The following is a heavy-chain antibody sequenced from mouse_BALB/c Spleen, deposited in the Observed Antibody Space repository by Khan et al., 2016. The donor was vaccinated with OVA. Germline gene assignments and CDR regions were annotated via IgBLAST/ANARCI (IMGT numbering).Heavy chain of an antibody. Sequence: EVQLQESGPGLVKPSQSLSLTCTVTGYSITSDYAWDWIRQFPGNKLEWMGYISYGGSTSYNPSLKSRISITRDTSKNQFFLQLNSVTTEDTATEYCARKNYYGYAMDYWGQGTSVTVSS. CDR3: ARKNYYGYAMDY. D-gene: IGHD1-1*01. CDR2: ISYGGST. V-gene: IGHV3-2*02. CDR1: GYSITSDYA. J-gene: IGHJ4*01.